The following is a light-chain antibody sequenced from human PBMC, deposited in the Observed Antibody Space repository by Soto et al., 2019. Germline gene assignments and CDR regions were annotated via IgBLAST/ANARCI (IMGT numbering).Light chain of an antibody. CDR3: QQYNNWPPT. Sequence: EIVMTQSPATLSVSPGERATLSCRASQSVSSNLAWYQQKPGQAPRLLIYGASTRATGIPARFSGRRSGTEFTLIISSLQSEDFAVYYCQQYNNWPPTFGQGTRLEIK. V-gene: IGKV3-15*01. CDR2: GAS. CDR1: QSVSSN. J-gene: IGKJ5*01.